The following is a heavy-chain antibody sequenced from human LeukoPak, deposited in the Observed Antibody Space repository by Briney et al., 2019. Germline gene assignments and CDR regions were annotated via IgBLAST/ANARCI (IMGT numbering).Heavy chain of an antibody. CDR3: ARDPPFIIGTTFFDY. V-gene: IGHV3-30-3*01. D-gene: IGHD1-20*01. CDR1: GFIFGKYA. J-gene: IGHJ4*02. CDR2: TSYDGSNE. Sequence: YPGRSLRLSCAASGFIFGKYAMHWVRQAPGKGLEWVAVTSYDGSNEYYADSVKGRFTISRDNAKNSLYLQMNSLRAEDTAVYYCARDPPFIIGTTFFDYWGQGTLVTVSS.